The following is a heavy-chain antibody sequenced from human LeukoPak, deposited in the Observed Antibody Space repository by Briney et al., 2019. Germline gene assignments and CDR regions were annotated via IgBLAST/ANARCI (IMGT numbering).Heavy chain of an antibody. V-gene: IGHV3-74*01. Sequence: GGSLRLSCAASGFTFSSYWMHWVRQAPGKGLVWVSRINSDGSSTSYADSVKGRFTISRDNAKNTLYLQMNSLRAEDTAVYYCARVGQQLAPFDYWGQGTLVTVSS. CDR1: GFTFSSYW. J-gene: IGHJ4*02. CDR2: INSDGSST. D-gene: IGHD6-13*01. CDR3: ARVGQQLAPFDY.